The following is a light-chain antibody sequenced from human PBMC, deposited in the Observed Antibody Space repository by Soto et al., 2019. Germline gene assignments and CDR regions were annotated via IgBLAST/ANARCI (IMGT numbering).Light chain of an antibody. CDR2: VAS. V-gene: IGKV1-27*01. CDR3: QKYNSAPWT. J-gene: IGKJ1*01. CDR1: QGISNY. Sequence: DIQMTXXPSSLSASVGDRVTITCRASQGISNYLAWYQQQPGKVPKLLIYVASTLQSGVPSRFSGSGSGTDVTLTISSLQPEDVATYYCQKYNSAPWTFGQGTKVEIK.